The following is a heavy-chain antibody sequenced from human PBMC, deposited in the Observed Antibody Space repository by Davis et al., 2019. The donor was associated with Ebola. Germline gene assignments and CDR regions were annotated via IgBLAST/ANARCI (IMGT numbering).Heavy chain of an antibody. V-gene: IGHV4-34*01. CDR1: GGSFSGYY. J-gene: IGHJ1*01. D-gene: IGHD1-26*01. Sequence: SETLSLTCAVYGGSFSGYYWSWIRQPPGKGLEWIGEINHSGSTNYNPSLKSRVTISVDKSKNQFSLKLSSVTAADTAVYYCARGKVGATTGWGRGSLVTVSS. CDR3: ARGKVGATTG. CDR2: INHSGST.